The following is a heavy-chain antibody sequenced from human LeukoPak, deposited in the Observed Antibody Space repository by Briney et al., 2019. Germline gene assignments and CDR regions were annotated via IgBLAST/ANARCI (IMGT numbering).Heavy chain of an antibody. CDR1: GFTFSSYA. Sequence: GGSLRLSCAASGFTFSSYAMSWVRQAPGKGLEWVSAIGGSGGSTYYADSVKGRFTISRDNSKNTLYLQMNSLRAEDTAVYYCAKSGGIAARRPTKFGYWGQGTLVTVSS. CDR3: AKSGGIAARRPTKFGY. J-gene: IGHJ4*02. D-gene: IGHD6-6*01. CDR2: IGGSGGST. V-gene: IGHV3-23*01.